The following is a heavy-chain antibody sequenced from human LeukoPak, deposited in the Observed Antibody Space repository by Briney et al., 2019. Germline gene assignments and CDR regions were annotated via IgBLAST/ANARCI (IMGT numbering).Heavy chain of an antibody. CDR2: IKQDGSEK. CDR3: ARGPRGYSYAWGY. Sequence: PGGSLRLSCAASGFTFSDYWMSWVRQAPGKGLEWVANIKQDGSEKYYVDSVKGRFTISSDNAKNSLYLQMNSLRAEDTAVYYCARGPRGYSYAWGYWGQGTLVTVSS. V-gene: IGHV3-7*05. D-gene: IGHD5-18*01. J-gene: IGHJ4*02. CDR1: GFTFSDYW.